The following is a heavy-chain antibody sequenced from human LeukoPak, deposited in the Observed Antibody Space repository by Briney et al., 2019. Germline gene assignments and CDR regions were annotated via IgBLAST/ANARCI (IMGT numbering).Heavy chain of an antibody. CDR1: GFTFSSYG. J-gene: IGHJ3*02. V-gene: IGHV3-30*03. CDR2: ISYDGSNK. Sequence: GGSLRLSCAASGFTFSSYGMHWVRQAPGKGLEWVAVISYDGSNKYYADSVKGRFTISRDNSKNTLYLQMNSLRAEDTAVYYCASSGDVRHSSSEWGGAFDIWGQGTMVTVSS. CDR3: ASSGDVRHSSSEWGGAFDI. D-gene: IGHD6-6*01.